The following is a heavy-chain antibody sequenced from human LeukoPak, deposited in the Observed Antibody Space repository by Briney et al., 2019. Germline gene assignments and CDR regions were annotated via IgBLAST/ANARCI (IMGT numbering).Heavy chain of an antibody. CDR3: ARGTGSDSYSYMDV. Sequence: SETLSLTCTVSGGSISSYSWSWLRQPAGKGLEWIGHIYTSGNTNYNPSLKSRITMSVATSKNQFSLRLSSVTAADTAVYYCARGTGSDSYSYMDVWGKGTPVTVSS. CDR1: GGSISSYS. J-gene: IGHJ6*03. CDR2: IYTSGNT. D-gene: IGHD1-26*01. V-gene: IGHV4-4*07.